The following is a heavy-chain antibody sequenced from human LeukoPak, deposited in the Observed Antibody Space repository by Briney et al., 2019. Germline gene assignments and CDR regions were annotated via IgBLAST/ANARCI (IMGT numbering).Heavy chain of an antibody. CDR2: ISAYNGNT. CDR1: GYTFTSYG. CDR3: AREFKPPGMSMMADFYGMDV. D-gene: IGHD3-22*01. V-gene: IGHV1-18*01. J-gene: IGHJ6*02. Sequence: ASVKVSCKASGYTFTSYGISWVRQAPGQGLEWMGWISAYNGNTNYAQKLQGRVTMTTDTSTRTAYMELRSLRSDDTAVYFCAREFKPPGMSMMADFYGMDVWGQGTTVTVSS.